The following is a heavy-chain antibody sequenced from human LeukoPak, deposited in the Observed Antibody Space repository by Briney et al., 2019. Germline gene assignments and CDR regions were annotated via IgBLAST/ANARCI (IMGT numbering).Heavy chain of an antibody. CDR3: ARSSPYGSGSYYGGRNAFDI. V-gene: IGHV5-51*01. D-gene: IGHD3-10*01. Sequence: GDSLKISCKCSGYSFTSYWIGWVRQMPGKGLEWMGIIYPGDSDTRYSPSFQGQVTISADKSISTAYLQWSSLKASDTAMYYCARSSPYGSGSYYGGRNAFDIWGQGTMVTVSS. CDR1: GYSFTSYW. CDR2: IYPGDSDT. J-gene: IGHJ3*02.